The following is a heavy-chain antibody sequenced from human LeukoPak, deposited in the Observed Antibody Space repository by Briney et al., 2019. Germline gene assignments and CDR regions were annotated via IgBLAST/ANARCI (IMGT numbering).Heavy chain of an antibody. CDR3: AKDYYGSGSYYTPYYYYCYVDV. Sequence: PGGPLRLSCAASGFTFSSYGMSWVRQAPGKALQWVSAISGSGGSTYYADSVKGRFTISRDNSKNTLYLQMNSLRAEDTAVYYCAKDYYGSGSYYTPYYYYCYVDVWRGGTGVSISS. J-gene: IGHJ6*03. V-gene: IGHV3-23*01. D-gene: IGHD3-10*01. CDR2: ISGSGGST. CDR1: GFTFSSYG.